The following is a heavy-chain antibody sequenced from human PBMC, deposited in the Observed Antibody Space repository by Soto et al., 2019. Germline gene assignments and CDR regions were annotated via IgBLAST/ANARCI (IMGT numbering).Heavy chain of an antibody. V-gene: IGHV5-51*01. CDR3: AIRGYDLNSYYYYSGMDV. Sequence: PGESLKISCKGSGYSFTSYWIGWVRQMPGKGLEWMGIIYPGDSDTRYSPSFQGQVTISADKSISTAYLQWSSLKASDTAMYYCAIRGYDLNSYYYYSGMDVWGQGTTVTVSS. CDR1: GYSFTSYW. D-gene: IGHD5-12*01. J-gene: IGHJ6*02. CDR2: IYPGDSDT.